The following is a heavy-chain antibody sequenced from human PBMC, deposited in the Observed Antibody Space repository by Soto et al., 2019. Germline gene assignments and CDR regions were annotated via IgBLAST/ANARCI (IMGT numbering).Heavy chain of an antibody. Sequence: QVQLQQWGAGLLKPSETLSLTCAVYGGSFSGYQWSWIRQTPGKGLEWIGGINDSGDINYNPSLKRRVTILVDSPKKQISLRLSSVTAADTAVYYCARGLILWFGELSRRGGYYYCMDVWGKGTTVTVSS. CDR1: GGSFSGYQ. J-gene: IGHJ6*03. V-gene: IGHV4-34*01. CDR2: INDSGDI. D-gene: IGHD3-10*01. CDR3: ARGLILWFGELSRRGGYYYCMDV.